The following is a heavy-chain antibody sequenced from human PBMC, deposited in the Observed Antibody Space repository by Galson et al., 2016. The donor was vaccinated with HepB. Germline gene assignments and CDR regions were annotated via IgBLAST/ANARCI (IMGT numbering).Heavy chain of an antibody. V-gene: IGHV4-61*08. J-gene: IGHJ6*02. D-gene: IGHD3-3*01. Sequence: TLSLTCTVSGGSVSSGDYYWSWLRQPPGKGLEWIGYIYHSGSTNYNTSLESRVTISVDTSKNQFSLKVSSVTAADTAVYYCASRSGVRFLEWPASYYYGLDVWGQGTTVTVSS. CDR1: GGSVSSGDYY. CDR2: IYHSGST. CDR3: ASRSGVRFLEWPASYYYGLDV.